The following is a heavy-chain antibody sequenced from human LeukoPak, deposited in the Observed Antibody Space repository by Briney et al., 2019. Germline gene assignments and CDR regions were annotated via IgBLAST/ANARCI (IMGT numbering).Heavy chain of an antibody. CDR3: ARGPHYVWGSYRYHYFDY. J-gene: IGHJ4*02. Sequence: PGGSLRLSCTASGFTFSSYWMSWVRQAPGKGLEWIGEINHSGSTNYNPSLKSRVTISVDTSKNQFSLKLSSVTAADTAVYYCARGPHYVWGSYRYHYFDYWGQGTLVTVSS. CDR2: INHSGST. V-gene: IGHV4-34*01. CDR1: GFTFSSYW. D-gene: IGHD3-16*02.